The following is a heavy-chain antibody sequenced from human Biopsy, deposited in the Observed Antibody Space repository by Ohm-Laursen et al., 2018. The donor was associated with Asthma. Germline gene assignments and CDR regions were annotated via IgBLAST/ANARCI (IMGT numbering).Heavy chain of an antibody. D-gene: IGHD5-24*01. CDR1: GFTFSTYA. Sequence: SSLRLSCAASGFTFSTYAMHWVRQAPGKGLEWVAVISYDGSNKYYADSVKGRFTISRDNSKNTLYLQMNSLRGDDTAAYYCARDMNRDGWYFDYWGQGTLVTVSS. CDR3: ARDMNRDGWYFDY. V-gene: IGHV3-30-3*01. CDR2: ISYDGSNK. J-gene: IGHJ4*02.